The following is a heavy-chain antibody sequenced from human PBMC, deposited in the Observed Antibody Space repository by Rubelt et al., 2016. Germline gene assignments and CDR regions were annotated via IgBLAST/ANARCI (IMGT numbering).Heavy chain of an antibody. CDR3: ARSWNSYDSSDYYRGFDL. Sequence: QVQLVQSGAEVKKPGASVKVSCKASGYTFTSYGISWVRQAPGQGLEWMGWISAYNGKTHSAQKYQGRVTVTADTSTSTVYMDLRSLRADDTAVYYCARSWNSYDSSDYYRGFDLWGHGTLVTVSS. CDR2: ISAYNGKT. CDR1: GYTFTSYG. J-gene: IGHJ4*01. V-gene: IGHV1-18*01. D-gene: IGHD3-22*01.